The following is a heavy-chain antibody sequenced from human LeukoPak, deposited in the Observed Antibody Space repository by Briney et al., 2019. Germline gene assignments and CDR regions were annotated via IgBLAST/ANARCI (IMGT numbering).Heavy chain of an antibody. J-gene: IGHJ4*02. D-gene: IGHD5-24*01. V-gene: IGHV1-2*02. CDR1: GYTFTSYG. CDR3: SNILEMAINY. Sequence: ASVKVSCKASGYTFTSYGISWVRQAPGQGLEWMGWINPNSGGTNYAQKFQGRVTMTRDTSISTAYMELSRLRSDDTAVYYRSNILEMAINYWGQGTLVTVSS. CDR2: INPNSGGT.